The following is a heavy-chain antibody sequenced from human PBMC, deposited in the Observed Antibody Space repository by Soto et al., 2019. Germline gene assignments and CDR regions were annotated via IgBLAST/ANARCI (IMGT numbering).Heavy chain of an antibody. J-gene: IGHJ4*02. D-gene: IGHD6-19*01. CDR1: GGSLSSGGYT. Sequence: KASETLSLTCTVSGGSLSSGGYTWNWIRQHPVKGLEWLGYIYYSGPTFYNPSLKSRLTISLDTSKHQFSLNLTSVTAADTAVYYCARGVAVAGFDYWGQGILVTVSS. CDR2: IYYSGPT. CDR3: ARGVAVAGFDY. V-gene: IGHV4-31*03.